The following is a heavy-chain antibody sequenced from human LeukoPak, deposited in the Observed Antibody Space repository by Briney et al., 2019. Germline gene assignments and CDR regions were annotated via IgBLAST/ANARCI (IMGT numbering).Heavy chain of an antibody. Sequence: GGSLRLSCAASGFTFSTYSMNWVRKAPGKGLEWVSYISSSGSAIYYADSVKGRFTISRDNAKNSLYLQMNSLRAEDTAVYYCAELGITMIGGVWGKGTTVTISS. D-gene: IGHD3-10*02. CDR2: ISSSGSAI. CDR1: GFTFSTYS. J-gene: IGHJ6*04. CDR3: AELGITMIGGV. V-gene: IGHV3-48*04.